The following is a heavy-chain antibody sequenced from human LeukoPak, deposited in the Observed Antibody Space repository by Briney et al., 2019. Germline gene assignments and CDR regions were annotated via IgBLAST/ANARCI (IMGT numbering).Heavy chain of an antibody. Sequence: GGSVTVSCKASGYTFTGYEMHGVGQAPGKGLDWLGWINPISGGTKYAQKFQGRVTMTRDTCISSAYMVLSSLRSDGTAEYYCARDGDSYGCYYYGLDVWGQGTTVTVSS. D-gene: IGHD5-18*01. J-gene: IGHJ6*02. CDR3: ARDGDSYGCYYYGLDV. CDR1: GYTFTGYE. CDR2: INPISGGT. V-gene: IGHV1-2*02.